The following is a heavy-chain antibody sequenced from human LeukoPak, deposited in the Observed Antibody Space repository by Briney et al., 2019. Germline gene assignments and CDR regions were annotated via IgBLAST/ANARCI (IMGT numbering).Heavy chain of an antibody. V-gene: IGHV3-30-3*01. CDR1: GFTFSSYA. CDR2: ISYDGSNK. Sequence: GGSLRLSCAASGFTFSSYAMHWVRQAPGKGLEWVAVISYDGSNKYYADSVKGRFTISRDNAKNSLYLQMNSLRAEDTAVYYCARVAAAGVGLASFDYWGQGTLVTVSS. CDR3: ARVAAAGVGLASFDY. J-gene: IGHJ4*02. D-gene: IGHD6-13*01.